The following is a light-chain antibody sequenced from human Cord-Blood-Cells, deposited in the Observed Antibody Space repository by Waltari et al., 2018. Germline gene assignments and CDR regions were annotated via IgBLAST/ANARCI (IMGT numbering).Light chain of an antibody. CDR1: QGISSA. V-gene: IGKV1-13*02. Sequence: AIQLTQSPSSLSASVGDRVTITCQASQGISSALDWYQQKPGKAPKLLIYDASSLESGVPSRFSGSGSGTDFTLTISSLQPEDFATYDCQQFNSYPRTFGQGTKVEI. CDR3: QQFNSYPRT. CDR2: DAS. J-gene: IGKJ1*01.